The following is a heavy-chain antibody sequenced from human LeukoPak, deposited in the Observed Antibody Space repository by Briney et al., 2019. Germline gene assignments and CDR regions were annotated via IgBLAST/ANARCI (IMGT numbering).Heavy chain of an antibody. Sequence: GGSLKLSCAASGFTFTGSAMHWVRQASGKGLEWVGRIRSKANSYATAYAASVKGRFTIPRDDSKNTAYLQMNSLKTEDTAVYYCTRYVGYCSSTSCYPFDYWGQGTLVTVSS. CDR3: TRYVGYCSSTSCYPFDY. D-gene: IGHD2-2*03. CDR2: IRSKANSYAT. J-gene: IGHJ4*02. V-gene: IGHV3-73*01. CDR1: GFTFTGSA.